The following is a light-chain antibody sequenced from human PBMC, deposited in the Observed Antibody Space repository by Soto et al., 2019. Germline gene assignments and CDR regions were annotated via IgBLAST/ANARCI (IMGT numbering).Light chain of an antibody. CDR3: FSHANSGTFEWV. J-gene: IGLJ3*02. CDR1: SSDVETYNV. Sequence: QSVLTQPASVSGSPGQSITISCTGTSSDVETYNVVSWYQQHPGKAPRLIIYEVSKRPSGVSNRFSGSRSGNTATLTISGLQAEDEADYSCFSHANSGTFEWVFGGGTKLTVL. CDR2: EVS. V-gene: IGLV2-23*02.